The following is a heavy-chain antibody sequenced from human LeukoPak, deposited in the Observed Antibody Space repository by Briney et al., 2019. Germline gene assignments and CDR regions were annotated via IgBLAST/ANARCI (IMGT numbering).Heavy chain of an antibody. Sequence: SVKVSCKASGGTFSSYAISWVRQAPGQGLEWMGGIIPIFGTANYAQKFQGRVTITTDESTSTAYMELSSLRSEDTAVYYCARDWKDVGATTDYYMDVWGKGTTVTVSS. CDR2: IIPIFGTA. CDR3: ARDWKDVGATTDYYMDV. V-gene: IGHV1-69*05. CDR1: GGTFSSYA. D-gene: IGHD1-26*01. J-gene: IGHJ6*03.